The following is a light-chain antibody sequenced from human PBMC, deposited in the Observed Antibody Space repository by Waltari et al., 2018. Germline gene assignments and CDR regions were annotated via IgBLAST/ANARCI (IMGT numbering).Light chain of an antibody. Sequence: QSVLTQPPSVSGAPGQRVTISCTGSGSNIGAGYDVHWYQQLPRAAPNLLIYGSTSRPLGVPARFCGSTSGTSASLAIIGLQAEDEAEYYCQSYDTSLSVVFGGGTKLTVL. CDR1: GSNIGAGYD. CDR2: GST. J-gene: IGLJ3*02. V-gene: IGLV1-40*01. CDR3: QSYDTSLSVV.